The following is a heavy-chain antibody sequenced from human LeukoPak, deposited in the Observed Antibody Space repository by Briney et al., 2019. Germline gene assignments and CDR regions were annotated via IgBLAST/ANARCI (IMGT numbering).Heavy chain of an antibody. J-gene: IGHJ4*02. CDR1: GFTFSNYW. CDR3: ATYTQNFGAPGTDY. Sequence: GGSLRLSCTVSGFTFSNYWMRWVRQAPGKGLEWVASIDKNGREKRYVDSVEGRFTISRDNAANSVYLQMTSLGAEDTAVYYCATYTQNFGAPGTDYWGQGTPVTVSS. CDR2: IDKNGREK. D-gene: IGHD3-10*01. V-gene: IGHV3-7*01.